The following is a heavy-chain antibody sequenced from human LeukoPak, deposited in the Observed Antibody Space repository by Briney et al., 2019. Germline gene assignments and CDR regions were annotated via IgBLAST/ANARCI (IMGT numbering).Heavy chain of an antibody. CDR2: IYSGGST. J-gene: IGHJ5*02. D-gene: IGHD3-22*01. CDR1: GFTVSSNY. V-gene: IGHV3-53*01. Sequence: GGSLRLSCAASGFTVSSNYMSWVRQAPGKGLEWVSVIYSGGSTYYADSVKGRFTISRDNSKNTLYLQMNSLRAEDTAVYYCAREGKTYYYDSSGYYDNWFDPWGQGTLVTVSS. CDR3: AREGKTYYYDSSGYYDNWFDP.